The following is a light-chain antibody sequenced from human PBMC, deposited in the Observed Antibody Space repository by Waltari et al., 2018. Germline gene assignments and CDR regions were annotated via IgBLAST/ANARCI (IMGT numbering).Light chain of an antibody. CDR3: MQTLQTPFT. CDR1: QSLLHSNGYNY. CDR2: LGS. V-gene: IGKV2-28*01. Sequence: DIVMTQSPLSLPVTPGEPASISCRPSQSLLHSNGYNYLDWFLQKPGQSPQLLIYLGSNRASGVPVRFSGSGSGTDFTLKISRVEADDVGVYYCMQTLQTPFTFGPGTKVDIK. J-gene: IGKJ3*01.